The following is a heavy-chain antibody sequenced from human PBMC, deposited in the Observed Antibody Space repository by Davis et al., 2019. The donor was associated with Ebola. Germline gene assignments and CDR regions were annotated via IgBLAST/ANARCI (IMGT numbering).Heavy chain of an antibody. D-gene: IGHD5-12*01. J-gene: IGHJ4*02. V-gene: IGHV4-39*01. CDR2: IYYSGST. CDR1: GGPISSTSYY. Sequence: MPSETLSPTFSLPGGPISSTSYYWGWIRQPPGKGLEWIGSIYYSGSTNYNPSLKSRVTISVDTSKNQFSLKLSSVTAADTAVYYCARHWGYSGNFDYWGQGTLVTVSS. CDR3: ARHWGYSGNFDY.